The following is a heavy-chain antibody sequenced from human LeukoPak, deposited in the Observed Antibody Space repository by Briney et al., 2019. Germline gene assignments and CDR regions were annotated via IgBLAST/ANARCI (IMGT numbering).Heavy chain of an antibody. J-gene: IGHJ4*02. D-gene: IGHD1-1*01. CDR1: GITFNSYT. CDR3: ARERQLERLAFGKEGSAFDY. Sequence: GGSLRLSCAASGITFNSYTMNWVRQAPGKGLEWVSSISSSSSYIYYAASVKGRFTISRDNAKNSLYLQMHRLRAEDTAVYYCARERQLERLAFGKEGSAFDYWGQGTLVTVSS. CDR2: ISSSSSYI. V-gene: IGHV3-21*01.